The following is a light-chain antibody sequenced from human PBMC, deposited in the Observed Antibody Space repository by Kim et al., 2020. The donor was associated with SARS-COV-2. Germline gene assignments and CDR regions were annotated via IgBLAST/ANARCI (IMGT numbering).Light chain of an antibody. J-gene: IGKJ1*01. V-gene: IGKV3-15*01. Sequence: EIVMTQSPATLSVSPGERATLSCRASQSVSSNLAWYQQKPGQAPRLLIYGASTRATGIPARFSGSGSGTEFTLTISSLQSEDFAVYYCKQYNNWPTFGQRTKVEIK. CDR2: GAS. CDR3: KQYNNWPT. CDR1: QSVSSN.